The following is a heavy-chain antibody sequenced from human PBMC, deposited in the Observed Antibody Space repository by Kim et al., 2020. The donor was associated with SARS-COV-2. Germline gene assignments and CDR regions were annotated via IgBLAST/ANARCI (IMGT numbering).Heavy chain of an antibody. CDR3: ARDRAPFGPSVGDYGDYVDYYYYYGMDV. CDR2: ISAYNGNT. D-gene: IGHD4-17*01. J-gene: IGHJ6*02. Sequence: ASVKVSCKASGYTFTSYGISWVRQAPGQGLEWMGWISAYNGNTNYAQKLQGRVTMTTDTSTSTAYMELRSLRSDDTAVYYCARDRAPFGPSVGDYGDYVDYYYYYGMDVWGQGTTVTVSS. CDR1: GYTFTSYG. V-gene: IGHV1-18*01.